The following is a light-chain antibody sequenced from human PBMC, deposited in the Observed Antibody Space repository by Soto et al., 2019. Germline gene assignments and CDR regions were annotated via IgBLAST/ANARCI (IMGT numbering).Light chain of an antibody. CDR1: SSDVGGYNY. V-gene: IGLV2-14*01. J-gene: IGLJ1*01. Sequence: QSVLTQPASVSGSPGQSITISCTGTSSDVGGYNYVSWYQQHPGKAPKLMIYDVSNRPSGVSNRLSGSKSGNTASLTISGLQAEDEADYYCSSYTSSSTYVFGTGTKDTDL. CDR2: DVS. CDR3: SSYTSSSTYV.